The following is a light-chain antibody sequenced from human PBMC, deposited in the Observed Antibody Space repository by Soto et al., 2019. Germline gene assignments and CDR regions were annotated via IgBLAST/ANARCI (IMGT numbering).Light chain of an antibody. CDR2: EVS. CDR3: ISYAGSNNYL. Sequence: QSALTQPPSASGSPGQSVTVSCTGTSSDVGAYNYVSWYQQHPGKAPKLMIYEVSKRPSGVPDRFSGSRSGNTASLTVSGLQAEDEADYYCISYAGSNNYLFGTGTKVTVL. V-gene: IGLV2-8*01. CDR1: SSDVGAYNY. J-gene: IGLJ1*01.